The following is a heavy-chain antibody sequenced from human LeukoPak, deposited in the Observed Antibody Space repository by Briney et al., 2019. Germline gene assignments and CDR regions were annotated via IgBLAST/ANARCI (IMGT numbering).Heavy chain of an antibody. Sequence: ASVKVSCEAFVYTFTSYGISWVRQGPGQGLEWMGIINPSGGSTSYAQKFQGRVTMTRDMSTSTVYMELSSLRSEDTAVYYCARGYSYGYQGRVDAFDIWGQGTMVTVSS. V-gene: IGHV1-46*01. D-gene: IGHD5-18*01. CDR1: VYTFTSYG. J-gene: IGHJ3*02. CDR2: INPSGGST. CDR3: ARGYSYGYQGRVDAFDI.